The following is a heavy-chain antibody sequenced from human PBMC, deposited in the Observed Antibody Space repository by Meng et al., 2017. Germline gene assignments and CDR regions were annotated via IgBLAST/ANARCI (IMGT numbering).Heavy chain of an antibody. D-gene: IGHD2-8*02. Sequence: QAQLQPSGPGLGTPSQTPSLTRAISWDSVSSNSAAWNWIRQSPSRGLEWLGRTYYRSKWYNDYAVSVKSRITINPATSKNQFSLQLNSVTPEDTAVYYCARGVVYAISYFDYWGQGTLVTVSS. V-gene: IGHV6-1*01. J-gene: IGHJ4*02. CDR2: TYYRSKWYN. CDR3: ARGVVYAISYFDY. CDR1: WDSVSSNSAA.